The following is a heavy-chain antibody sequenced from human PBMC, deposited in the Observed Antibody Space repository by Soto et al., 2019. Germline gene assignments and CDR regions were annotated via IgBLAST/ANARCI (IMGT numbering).Heavy chain of an antibody. CDR1: GGSFSCYY. D-gene: IGHD4-4*01. Sequence: SETLSLTCAVYGGSFSCYYWSWIRQPPGKGLEWIGEINHSGSTNYNPSLKSRVTISVDTSKNQFSLKLSSVTAADTAVYYCARILQSPFGYYYYGMDVWGQGTTVTVSS. CDR3: ARILQSPFGYYYYGMDV. CDR2: INHSGST. V-gene: IGHV4-34*01. J-gene: IGHJ6*02.